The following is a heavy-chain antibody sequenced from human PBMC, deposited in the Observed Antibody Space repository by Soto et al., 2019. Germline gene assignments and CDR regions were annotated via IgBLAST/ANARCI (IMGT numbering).Heavy chain of an antibody. J-gene: IGHJ4*02. CDR2: ISAYNGDT. V-gene: IGHV1-18*01. CDR3: ARDHAGSGWFRFDY. D-gene: IGHD6-19*01. Sequence: QVQLVQSGAEVKKPGASVKVSCKTSGYTFTRYSISWVRQAPGQGLEWMGWISAYNGDTNYAQNLQGRVTMTTDASTSTVYIELRSLRSDDTAMYYCARDHAGSGWFRFDYWGQGTLVTFSS. CDR1: GYTFTRYS.